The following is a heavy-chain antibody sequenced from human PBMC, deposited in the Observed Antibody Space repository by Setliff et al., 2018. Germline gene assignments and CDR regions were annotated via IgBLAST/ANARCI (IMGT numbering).Heavy chain of an antibody. D-gene: IGHD3-22*01. CDR1: GFTFDDYA. V-gene: IGHV3-9*01. CDR2: ISWNSGSI. J-gene: IGHJ3*01. CDR3: ARAHRYFSDTSGYFYDQGRSAFDV. Sequence: SGGSLRLSCAASGFTFDDYAMHWVRQAPGKGLEWVSGISWNSGSIGYADSVKGRFTISRDNAKNSLYLQMNSLGAEDTALYYCARAHRYFSDTSGYFYDQGRSAFDVWGQGTMVTVSS.